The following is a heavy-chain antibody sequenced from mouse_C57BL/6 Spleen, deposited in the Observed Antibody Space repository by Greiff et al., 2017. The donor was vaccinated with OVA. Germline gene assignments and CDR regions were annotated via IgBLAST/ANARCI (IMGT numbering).Heavy chain of an antibody. V-gene: IGHV2-2*01. Sequence: VQLQQSGPGLVQPSQSLSITCTVSGFSLTSYGVHWVRQSPGKGLEWLGVIWRGGSTDYNAAFISRLSISKDNSKSQVFFKMNSLQADDTAIYYCARNGYYYGSSSEGAMDYWGQGTSVTVSS. D-gene: IGHD1-1*01. CDR2: IWRGGST. CDR1: GFSLTSYG. J-gene: IGHJ4*01. CDR3: ARNGYYYGSSSEGAMDY.